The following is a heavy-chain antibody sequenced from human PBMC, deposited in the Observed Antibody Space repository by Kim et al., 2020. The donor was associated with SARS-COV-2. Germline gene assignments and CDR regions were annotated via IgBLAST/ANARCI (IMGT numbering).Heavy chain of an antibody. J-gene: IGHJ4*01. Sequence: PSLKSRVTISVDTSKNPFSLKLSSVTAADTAVYYCARVKRRVAAAGTIDYWGHGTLVTVSS. CDR3: ARVKRRVAAAGTIDY. D-gene: IGHD6-13*01. V-gene: IGHV4-34*01.